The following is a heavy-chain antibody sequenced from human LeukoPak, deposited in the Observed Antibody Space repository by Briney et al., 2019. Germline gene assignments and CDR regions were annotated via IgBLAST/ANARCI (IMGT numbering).Heavy chain of an antibody. J-gene: IGHJ4*02. CDR1: GFTFSDHY. CDR2: IRNKPNSYTT. D-gene: IGHD2-15*01. Sequence: GGSLRLSCAASGFTFSDHYMDWVRQAPGKGLQWVGRIRNKPNSYTTDFAASVKGGFTISRDDSKNSLYLQMNSLKTEDTAVYYCTSGYCSGGSCYQGAGYWGQGALVTVSS. CDR3: TSGYCSGGSCYQGAGY. V-gene: IGHV3-72*01.